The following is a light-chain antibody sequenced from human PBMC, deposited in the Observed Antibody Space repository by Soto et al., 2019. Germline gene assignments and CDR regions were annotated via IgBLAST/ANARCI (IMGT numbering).Light chain of an antibody. CDR1: SSDVGSYNY. J-gene: IGLJ1*01. CDR3: SSYTTSSTDV. CDR2: EVS. Sequence: QSVLTQPASVSGSPGQSITISCTGTSSDVGSYNYVSWYQQHPDKAPKLMIYEVSRRPSGVSNRFSASKSGNTASLTISGLQAEDEADYYCSSYTTSSTDVFGTGTKLTVL. V-gene: IGLV2-14*01.